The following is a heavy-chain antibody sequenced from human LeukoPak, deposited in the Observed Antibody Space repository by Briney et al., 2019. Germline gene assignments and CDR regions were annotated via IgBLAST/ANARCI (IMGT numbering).Heavy chain of an antibody. Sequence: PSETLSLTCTVSGGSISSYYWSWIRQPPGKGLEWIGYIYYSGSTNYNPSLKSRVTISVDTSKNQFSLKLSSVTAADTAVYYCARHSTNYYGSDDAFDIWGQGTLVTVSS. CDR1: GGSISSYY. J-gene: IGHJ3*02. D-gene: IGHD3-10*01. CDR2: IYYSGST. CDR3: ARHSTNYYGSDDAFDI. V-gene: IGHV4-59*08.